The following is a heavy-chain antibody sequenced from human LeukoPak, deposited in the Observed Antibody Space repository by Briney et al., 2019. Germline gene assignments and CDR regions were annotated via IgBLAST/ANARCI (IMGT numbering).Heavy chain of an antibody. Sequence: GASVKVSCKASGYTFTGYYMHWVRQAPGQGLEWMGWINPNSGGTNYAQKFQGRVTMTRDTSISTAYMELSRLRSDDTAVYCCAREDGTLDAFDIWGQGTMVTVSS. J-gene: IGHJ3*02. CDR2: INPNSGGT. V-gene: IGHV1-2*02. CDR3: AREDGTLDAFDI. CDR1: GYTFTGYY.